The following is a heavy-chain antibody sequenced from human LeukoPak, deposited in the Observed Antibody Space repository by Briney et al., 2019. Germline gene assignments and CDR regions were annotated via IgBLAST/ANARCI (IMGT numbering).Heavy chain of an antibody. V-gene: IGHV4-39*07. Sequence: SETLSLTCTVSGGSISSSSYYWGWIRQPPGKGLEWIGSIYYSGSTYYNPSLKSRVTISVDTSKNQFSLKLSSVTAADTAVYYCARSISAFDIWGQGTMVTVSS. J-gene: IGHJ3*02. D-gene: IGHD2-21*01. CDR2: IYYSGST. CDR1: GGSISSSSYY. CDR3: ARSISAFDI.